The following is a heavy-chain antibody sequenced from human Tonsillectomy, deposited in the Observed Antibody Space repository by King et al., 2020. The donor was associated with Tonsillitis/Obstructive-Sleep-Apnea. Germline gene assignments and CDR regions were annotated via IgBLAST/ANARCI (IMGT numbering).Heavy chain of an antibody. D-gene: IGHD3-9*01. Sequence: VQLVESGGGLVQPGGSLRLSCAASGLSFNTFSISDLHWVRQAPGKGLEWVSTISGSVDNTYYGESVRGRFTISRDNSKNTLSLQMNSLRAEETAVYYCATDILAYFDHWGQGTLVTVSS. J-gene: IGHJ4*02. V-gene: IGHV3-23*04. CDR1: GLSFNTFSISD. CDR3: ATDILAYFDH. CDR2: ISGSVDNT.